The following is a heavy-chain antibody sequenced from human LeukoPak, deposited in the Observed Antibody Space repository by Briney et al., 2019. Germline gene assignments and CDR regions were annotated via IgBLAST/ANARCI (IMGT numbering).Heavy chain of an antibody. CDR3: AVGFWYYYYYYMDV. J-gene: IGHJ6*03. Sequence: ASVEVSCKASGYTFTSYAMHWVRQAPGQRLEWMGWINAGNGNTKYSQEFQGRVTMTRNTSISTAYMELSSLRSEDTAVYYCAVGFWYYYYYYMDVWGKGTTVTISS. D-gene: IGHD3-3*01. CDR1: GYTFTSYA. CDR2: INAGNGNT. V-gene: IGHV1-3*03.